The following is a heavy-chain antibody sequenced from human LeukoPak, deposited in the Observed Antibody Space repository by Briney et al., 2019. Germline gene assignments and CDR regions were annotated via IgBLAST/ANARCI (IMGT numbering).Heavy chain of an antibody. CDR3: AKRRRQLGYFDY. CDR2: ISGSGGGT. V-gene: IGHV3-23*01. Sequence: GGSLRLSCAACGFTFSSYAMSWVRQAPGKGLEWVSAISGSGGGTYYADSVKGRFTISRDNSKNTLYLQMNSLRAEDTAVYYCAKRRRQLGYFDYWGQGTLVTVSS. D-gene: IGHD6-13*01. J-gene: IGHJ4*02. CDR1: GFTFSSYA.